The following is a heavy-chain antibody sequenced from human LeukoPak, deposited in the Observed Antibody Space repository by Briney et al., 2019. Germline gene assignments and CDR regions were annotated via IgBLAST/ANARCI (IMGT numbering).Heavy chain of an antibody. CDR2: ISDSGGDT. V-gene: IGHV3-23*01. CDR3: TKRGAYGSGRSYFFEF. J-gene: IGHJ4*02. Sequence: GESLRLSCAASGFTFSTHAMSWVRQAPGKGLEWVSSISDSGGDTFYANSVKGRFAISRDNFKNTLYLQMNSLSAGDTAVYYCTKRGAYGSGRSYFFEFWGQGTLVTVSS. D-gene: IGHD2-15*01. CDR1: GFTFSTHA.